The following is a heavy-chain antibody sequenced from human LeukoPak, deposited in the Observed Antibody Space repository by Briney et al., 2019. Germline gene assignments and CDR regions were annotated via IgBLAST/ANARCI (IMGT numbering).Heavy chain of an antibody. CDR2: ISAYNGNT. J-gene: IGHJ4*02. CDR3: ARDGSYYDSSGYYYEGQYYFDY. D-gene: IGHD3-22*01. V-gene: IGHV1-18*01. Sequence: ASVKVSCKASGYTFTSYGISWVRQAPGQGLEWMGWISAYNGNTNYAQKLQGRVTMTTDTSTSTAYMELRSLRSDDTAVYYCARDGSYYDSSGYYYEGQYYFDYWGQGTLVTVSS. CDR1: GYTFTSYG.